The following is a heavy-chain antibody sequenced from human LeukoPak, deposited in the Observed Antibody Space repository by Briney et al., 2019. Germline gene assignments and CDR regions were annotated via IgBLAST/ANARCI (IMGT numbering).Heavy chain of an antibody. CDR2: ISNVGSNK. J-gene: IGHJ4*02. CDR3: ARARDGYNYGQPFY. V-gene: IGHV3-30*03. Sequence: GGSLRLSCTASGFSFSSYGMHWVRQAPGKGLEWVAVISNVGSNKYYADSVKGRVTISRDTSKNTLFLQMNSLRAEDTAVYYCARARDGYNYGQPFYWGQGTLVTVSS. D-gene: IGHD5-24*01. CDR1: GFSFSSYG.